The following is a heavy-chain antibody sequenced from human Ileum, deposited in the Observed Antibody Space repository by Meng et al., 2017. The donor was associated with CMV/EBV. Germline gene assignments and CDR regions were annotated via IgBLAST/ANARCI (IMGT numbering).Heavy chain of an antibody. D-gene: IGHD2-2*01. Sequence: ASVKVSCKASGYTFINYGINWVRQAPGQGLEWMGWISVHNGNTKYTPKLQGRVTMTTDTSTSTVFMDLRSLRSDDTAVYFCAKDRFPHCSSTSCFPIVSWGPGTLVTVSS. V-gene: IGHV1-18*01. CDR3: AKDRFPHCSSTSCFPIVS. CDR2: ISVHNGNT. J-gene: IGHJ4*02. CDR1: GYTFINYG.